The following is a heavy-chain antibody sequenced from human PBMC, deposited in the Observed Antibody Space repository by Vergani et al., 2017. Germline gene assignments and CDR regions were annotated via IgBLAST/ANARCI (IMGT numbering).Heavy chain of an antibody. V-gene: IGHV1-46*01. CDR1: GYTFTSYY. J-gene: IGHJ5*02. Sequence: QVQLVQSGAEVKKPGASVKVSCKASGYTFTSYYMHWVRQAPGQGLEWMGIINPSGGSTSYAQKFQGRVTITRDTSASTAYMELSSLRSEDTAVYYCARDRCSGGSCYSGRWFDPWGQGTLVTVSS. D-gene: IGHD2-15*01. CDR3: ARDRCSGGSCYSGRWFDP. CDR2: INPSGGST.